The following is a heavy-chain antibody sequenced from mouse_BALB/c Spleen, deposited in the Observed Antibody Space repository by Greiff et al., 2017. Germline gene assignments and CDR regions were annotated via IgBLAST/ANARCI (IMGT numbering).Heavy chain of an antibody. Sequence: QVQLQQPGAELVMPGASVKMSCKASGYTFTDYWMHWVKQRPGQGLEWIGAIDTSDSYTSYNQKFKGKATLTVDESSSTAYMQLSSLTSEDSAVYYCARGGNYGYYYAMDYWGQGTSVTVSS. CDR3: ARGGNYGYYYAMDY. CDR1: GYTFTDYW. J-gene: IGHJ4*01. V-gene: IGHV1-69*01. CDR2: IDTSDSYT. D-gene: IGHD2-1*01.